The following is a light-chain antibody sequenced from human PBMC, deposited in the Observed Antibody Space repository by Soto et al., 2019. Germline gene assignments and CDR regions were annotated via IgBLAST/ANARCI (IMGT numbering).Light chain of an antibody. CDR2: GNS. J-gene: IGLJ3*02. V-gene: IGLV1-40*01. CDR3: QSYDSSLSGWV. Sequence: QSVLTQPPSVSGAPGQRVTISCTGSSSNIGAGYDVHWYQQLPGTAPKLLISGNSNRPSGVPDRFSGSKSGTSASLAITGLQAEDEADYSCQSYDSSLSGWVFGGGTKLTLL. CDR1: SSNIGAGYD.